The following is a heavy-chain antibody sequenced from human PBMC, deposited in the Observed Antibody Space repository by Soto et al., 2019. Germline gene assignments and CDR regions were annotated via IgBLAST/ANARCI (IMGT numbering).Heavy chain of an antibody. V-gene: IGHV3-73*01. Sequence: GGSLRLSCAASGFTFSGSAMYWVLQASWKGLEWVGRIRSKANSYATAYAASVKGRFTISRDDSKNTAYLQMNSLKTEDTAVYYCTRWALLPARTAGGYHYRLAGWAQGTTVPVSS. D-gene: IGHD3-10*01. CDR3: TRWALLPARTAGGYHYRLAG. CDR1: GFTFSGSA. CDR2: IRSKANSYAT. J-gene: IGHJ6*02.